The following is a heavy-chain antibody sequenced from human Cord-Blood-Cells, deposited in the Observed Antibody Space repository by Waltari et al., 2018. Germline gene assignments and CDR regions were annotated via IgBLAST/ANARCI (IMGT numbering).Heavy chain of an antibody. V-gene: IGHV4-34*01. J-gene: IGHJ4*02. D-gene: IGHD6-13*01. CDR1: GGSFSGYY. CDR2: INHSGST. CDR3: ARGWGIAAAGTGDY. Sequence: QVQLQQWGAGLLKPSETLSPTCAVYGGSFSGYYWSWIRQPPGKGLEWIGEINHSGSTNYNPSLKSRVTISVDTSKNQFSLKLSSVTAADTAVYYCARGWGIAAAGTGDYWGQGTLVTVSS.